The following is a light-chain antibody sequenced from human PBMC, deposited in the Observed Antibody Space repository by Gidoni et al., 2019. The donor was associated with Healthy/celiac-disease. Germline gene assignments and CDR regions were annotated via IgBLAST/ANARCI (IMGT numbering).Light chain of an antibody. CDR2: DKN. CDR3: GTWDSSLSAGRV. CDR1: SSNIGNNY. J-gene: IGLJ2*01. V-gene: IGLV1-51*01. Sequence: QSVLTQPPSVSAAPGQKVTISCSGSSSNIGNNYVSWYKQLPGTAPKLLIYDKNKRPSGIPDRFSGSKSGTSATLGIAGLQTGDEADYYCGTWDSSLSAGRVFGGGTKLTVL.